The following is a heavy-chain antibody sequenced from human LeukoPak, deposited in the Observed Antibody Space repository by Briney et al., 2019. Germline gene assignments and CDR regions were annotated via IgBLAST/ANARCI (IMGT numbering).Heavy chain of an antibody. CDR3: ASGSPGYSSSWSNY. D-gene: IGHD6-13*01. CDR2: ISSSGGST. Sequence: GGSLRLSCAASGVTFSSYAMSWVRQAPGKGLEWVSSISSSGGSTYYVDSVKGRFTISRDNSKNTLFLQMNSLRAEDTAMYYCASGSPGYSSSWSNYWGQGTLVTVSS. CDR1: GVTFSSYA. J-gene: IGHJ4*02. V-gene: IGHV3-23*01.